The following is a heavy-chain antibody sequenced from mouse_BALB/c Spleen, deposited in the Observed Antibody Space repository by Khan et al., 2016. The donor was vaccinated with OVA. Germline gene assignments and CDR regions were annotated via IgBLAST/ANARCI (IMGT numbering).Heavy chain of an antibody. J-gene: IGHJ4*01. Sequence: QVRLQQSGPGLVQPSQSLSITCTVSGFSLTSYGVHWVRQSPGKGLEWLGVIWRGGSTDYNAAFMSRLSITKDNSKSQVFFKMNSLQADDTAIYYGAKKITTVDYYAMDYGGQGTSVTVSS. CDR1: GFSLTSYG. CDR3: AKKITTVDYYAMDY. D-gene: IGHD1-1*01. CDR2: IWRGGST. V-gene: IGHV2-5*01.